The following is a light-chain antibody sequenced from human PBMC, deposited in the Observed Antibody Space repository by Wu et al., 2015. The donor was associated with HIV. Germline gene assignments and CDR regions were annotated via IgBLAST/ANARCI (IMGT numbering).Light chain of an antibody. CDR3: QQYNNWPPWT. Sequence: EIVMTQSPATLSVSPGETATLSCRASQTVSTKLAWYQQKPGQAPRLLIYETSTRATGVPTRFSGRGSGTAFALIINNVQSEDFAVYYCQQYNNWPPWTFGQGPTVE. J-gene: IGKJ1*01. CDR2: ETS. V-gene: IGKV3-15*01. CDR1: QTVSTK.